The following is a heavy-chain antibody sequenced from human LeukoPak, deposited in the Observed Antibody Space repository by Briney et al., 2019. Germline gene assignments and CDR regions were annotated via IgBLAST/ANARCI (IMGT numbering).Heavy chain of an antibody. CDR1: GGSISNTNYY. CDR3: ARRSPKTGEFDY. D-gene: IGHD7-27*01. Sequence: SETLSLACTVSGGSISNTNYYWGWIRQPPGKGLEWIGSIYYSGSTYYNPSLKSRVTISVDTSKNQFSLKLSSVTAADTAVYYCARRSPKTGEFDYWGQGTLVTVSS. J-gene: IGHJ4*02. CDR2: IYYSGST. V-gene: IGHV4-39*01.